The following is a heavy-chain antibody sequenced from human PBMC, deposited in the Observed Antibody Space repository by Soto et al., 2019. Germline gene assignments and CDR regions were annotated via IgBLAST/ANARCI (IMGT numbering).Heavy chain of an antibody. V-gene: IGHV4-4*02. CDR2: IYHSGST. J-gene: IGHJ3*02. CDR1: SASISNSNW. D-gene: IGHD6-19*01. CDR3: ARNPSGWYGAFDI. Sequence: QVQLQESGPGLVEPSGTLSLTCAVSSASISNSNWWSWVRQPPGKGLEWIGEIYHSGSTNYNPSLKSRVTISVDKSKNQFSLKLSSVTAADTAVYYCARNPSGWYGAFDICRQGTMVTVSA.